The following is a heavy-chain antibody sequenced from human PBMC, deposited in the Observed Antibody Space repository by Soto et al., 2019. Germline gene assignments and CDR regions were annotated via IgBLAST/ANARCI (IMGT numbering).Heavy chain of an antibody. J-gene: IGHJ5*02. CDR2: ISSSSSYI. CDR3: ARDPPGEPFDP. Sequence: GGSLRLSCAASGFTFSSYSMNWVRQAPGKGLEWVSSISSSSSYIYYADSVKGRFTISRDNAKNSLYLQMNSLRAEDTAVYYCARDPPGEPFDPWGQGTLVTVSS. D-gene: IGHD7-27*01. V-gene: IGHV3-21*01. CDR1: GFTFSSYS.